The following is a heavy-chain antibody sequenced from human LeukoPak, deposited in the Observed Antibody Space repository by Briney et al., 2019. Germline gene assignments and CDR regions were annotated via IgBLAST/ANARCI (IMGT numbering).Heavy chain of an antibody. CDR1: GHTFTGYY. V-gene: IGHV1-2*02. CDR2: INPNSGGT. D-gene: IGHD2-2*02. J-gene: IGHJ3*02. CDR3: ARDLEYLYPGGAFDI. Sequence: ASVKVSCKASGHTFTGYYMHWVRQAPGQGLGWMGWINPNSGGTNYAQKFQGRVTMTRDTSISTAYMELSRLRSDDTAVYYCARDLEYLYPGGAFDIWGQGTMVTVSS.